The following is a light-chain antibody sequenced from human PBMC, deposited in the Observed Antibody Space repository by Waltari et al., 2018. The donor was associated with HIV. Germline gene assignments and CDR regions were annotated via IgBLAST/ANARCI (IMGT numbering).Light chain of an antibody. CDR3: ATWDDALSGPV. CDR1: RSNLGSNT. CDR2: SNN. J-gene: IGLJ3*02. Sequence: QSVLTQPPSASGTPGQRVIISCSGNRSNLGSNTVTWYQQFSGAAPTLLIYSNNQRPSAVPDRFSGSKSGSAASLAISGLKSEDEADYHCATWDDALSGPVFGAGTKLTV. V-gene: IGLV1-44*01.